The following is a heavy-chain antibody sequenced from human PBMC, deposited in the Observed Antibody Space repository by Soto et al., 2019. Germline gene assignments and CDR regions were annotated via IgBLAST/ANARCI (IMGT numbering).Heavy chain of an antibody. J-gene: IGHJ4*02. Sequence: GGSLRLSCAASGFTFNDYWMHWVRQAPGKGLVWVSRINGDGRTTNYADSVKGRFTISRDNAQNTLYLQMNSLRAEDTAVYYCARGLYHKYGHDYWGQGTLVTVSS. CDR1: GFTFNDYW. D-gene: IGHD2-2*01. CDR3: ARGLYHKYGHDY. CDR2: INGDGRTT. V-gene: IGHV3-74*01.